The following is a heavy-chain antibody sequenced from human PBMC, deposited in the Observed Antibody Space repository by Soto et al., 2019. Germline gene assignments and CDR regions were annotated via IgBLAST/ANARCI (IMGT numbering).Heavy chain of an antibody. CDR2: IYHSGST. CDR3: ARERPDGARLDP. Sequence: SETLSLTCTVSGGSLSSSTYYWGWIRQPPGKGLEWIGYIYHSGSTYYNPSLKSRVTISVDTSKNQFSLKLSSVTAADTAVYYCARERPDGARLDPWGQGTLVTVSS. CDR1: GGSLSSSTYY. J-gene: IGHJ5*02. V-gene: IGHV4-30-4*08. D-gene: IGHD6-6*01.